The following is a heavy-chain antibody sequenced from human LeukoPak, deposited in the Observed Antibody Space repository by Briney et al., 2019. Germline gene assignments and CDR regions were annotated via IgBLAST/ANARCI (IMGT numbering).Heavy chain of an antibody. D-gene: IGHD2-2*01. CDR2: IYYSGST. CDR1: GGSISSSSYY. CDR3: ARTSVVPAAMRLLGYYYYYMDV. Sequence: SETLSLTCTVSGGSISSSSYYWGWIRQPPGKGLEWIGSIYYSGSTYYNPSLKSRVTISVDTSKNQFSLKLSSVTAADTAVYYCARTSVVPAAMRLLGYYYYYMDVWGKGTTVTISS. J-gene: IGHJ6*03. V-gene: IGHV4-39*01.